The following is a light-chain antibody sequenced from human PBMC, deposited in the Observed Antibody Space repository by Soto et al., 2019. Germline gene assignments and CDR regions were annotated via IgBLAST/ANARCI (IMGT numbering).Light chain of an antibody. CDR3: QQYNNWPPWT. Sequence: EIVMTQSPATLSVSPGVKATLSCRASQSVSSNLAWYQQKPGQAPMLLLYGASPRATGIPARFSGSGPGKEFTLNFSSLQSEDFGVYYCQQYNNWPPWTFGNGTKVAVK. CDR1: QSVSSN. J-gene: IGKJ1*01. CDR2: GAS. V-gene: IGKV3-15*01.